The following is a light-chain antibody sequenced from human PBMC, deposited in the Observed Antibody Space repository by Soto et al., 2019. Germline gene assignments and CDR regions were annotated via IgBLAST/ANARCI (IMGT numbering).Light chain of an antibody. V-gene: IGKV1-5*01. CDR2: DAS. J-gene: IGKJ1*01. Sequence: DIQMTQSPSTLSASVGDRVTITCRASQSISSWLAWYQQKPGKAPKLLIYDASSLESGVPSRFSGSGSGTEFTLTINSLQPDDFATYYCQQYSNFATFGQGTKVDI. CDR3: QQYSNFAT. CDR1: QSISSW.